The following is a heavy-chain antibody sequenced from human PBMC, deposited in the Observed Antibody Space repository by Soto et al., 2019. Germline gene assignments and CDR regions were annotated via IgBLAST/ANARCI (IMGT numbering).Heavy chain of an antibody. V-gene: IGHV1-18*01. J-gene: IGHJ4*02. CDR2: ISAYNGHT. CDR1: GYTFTSYG. CDR3: ARGSVVVVPASEPPHFDF. D-gene: IGHD2-2*01. Sequence: QVQLVQSGAEVKKPGASVKVSCKASGYTFTSYGISWVRQAPGQGLEWMGWISAYNGHTNYAQKLQGRVTMTTDTSTSTAYMELRSLRSDDTAVYYCARGSVVVVPASEPPHFDFWGQGTLVTVSS.